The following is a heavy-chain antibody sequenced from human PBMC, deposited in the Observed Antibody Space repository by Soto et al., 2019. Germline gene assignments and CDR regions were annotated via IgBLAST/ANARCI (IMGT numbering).Heavy chain of an antibody. D-gene: IGHD3-22*01. CDR2: IYYSGST. CDR3: MLGSGWKDFDY. V-gene: IGHV4-34*01. J-gene: IGHJ4*02. CDR1: GGSFSGYY. Sequence: SETLSLTCAVYGGSFSGYYWGWIRQPPGKGLEWIGNIYYSGSTYYNPSLKSRVTISVDTSKNQFSLKLSSVTAADTAVYYCMLGSGWKDFDYWGQGTLVTVSS.